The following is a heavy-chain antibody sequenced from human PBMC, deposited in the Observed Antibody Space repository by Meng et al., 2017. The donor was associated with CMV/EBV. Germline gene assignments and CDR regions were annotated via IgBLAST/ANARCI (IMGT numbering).Heavy chain of an antibody. V-gene: IGHV4-34*01. Sequence: GPPPQWGAGLLKPSETLSLTCAFDGGSFSGYYWSWIRQPPGKGLEWIGEINHSGSTNYNPSLKSRVTISVDTSKNQFSLKLSSVTAADTAVYYCARGVGATGKADYWGQGTLVTVSS. J-gene: IGHJ4*02. CDR2: INHSGST. D-gene: IGHD1-26*01. CDR1: GGSFSGYY. CDR3: ARGVGATGKADY.